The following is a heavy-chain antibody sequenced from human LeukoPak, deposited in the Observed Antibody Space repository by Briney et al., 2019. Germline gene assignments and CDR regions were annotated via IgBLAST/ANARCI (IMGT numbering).Heavy chain of an antibody. CDR1: GFSSSSYG. CDR2: ISYDGSNK. Sequence: GGSLRHSRAASGFSSSSYGLHWVRQAPGKGLEWVAVISYDGSNKYYADSVKGRFTISRDNSKNTLYLQMNSLRAEDTAVYYCAKDRQCGFFDYWGQGTLVTVSS. CDR3: AKDRQCGFFDY. J-gene: IGHJ4*02. D-gene: IGHD5-12*01. V-gene: IGHV3-30*18.